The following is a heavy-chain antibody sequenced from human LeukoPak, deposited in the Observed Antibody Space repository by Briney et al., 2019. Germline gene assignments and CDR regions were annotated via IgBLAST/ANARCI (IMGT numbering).Heavy chain of an antibody. J-gene: IGHJ4*02. CDR3: ARLNSIAPDFDY. V-gene: IGHV4-39*01. CDR2: IYYSGST. CDR1: GGSISRNIYY. D-gene: IGHD4-23*01. Sequence: SETLSLTCTVSGGSISRNIYYGGWIRQPPGKGLEWIGSIYYSGSTYYNPSLKSRVTISVDTSKNQFSLKLSSVTAADTAVYYCARLNSIAPDFDYWGQGTLVTVSS.